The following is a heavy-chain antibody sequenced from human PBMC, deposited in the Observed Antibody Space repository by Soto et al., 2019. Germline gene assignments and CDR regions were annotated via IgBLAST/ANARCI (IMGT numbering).Heavy chain of an antibody. CDR3: VREGTNISPHGYKTAAGRFDH. CDR2: IFYSGNT. Sequence: VQLQESGPGLVKPSQTLSLTCTVSGASITSDDYFWSWIRQSPERGLEWIGFIFYSGNTFNNPSLNGRASIAIDTSKNQFSLNLTSVTAADTAVYYCVREGTNISPHGYKTAAGRFDHWGQGALVSVSS. D-gene: IGHD2-2*01. CDR1: GASITSDDYF. V-gene: IGHV4-30-4*01. J-gene: IGHJ4*02.